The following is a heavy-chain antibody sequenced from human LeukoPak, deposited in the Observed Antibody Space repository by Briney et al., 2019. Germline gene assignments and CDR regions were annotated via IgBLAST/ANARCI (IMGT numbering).Heavy chain of an antibody. CDR2: ISGSSGHT. CDR3: ARVYYSSSYDYWYFDL. D-gene: IGHD6-13*01. J-gene: IGHJ2*01. Sequence: GGSLRLSCAASGFTFGSYDMSWVRQAPGKGLEWVSSISGSSGHTFYADSVKGRFTIAKDNTKNTLSVQMNSLRAEDTAVYYCARVYYSSSYDYWYFDLWGRGTLVTVSS. V-gene: IGHV3-23*01. CDR1: GFTFGSYD.